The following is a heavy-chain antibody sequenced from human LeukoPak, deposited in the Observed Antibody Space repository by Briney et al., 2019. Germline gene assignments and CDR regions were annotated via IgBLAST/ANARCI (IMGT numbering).Heavy chain of an antibody. CDR2: IKQDGSEK. D-gene: IGHD4-23*01. V-gene: IGHV3-7*01. CDR1: GFTFSNYW. Sequence: GGSLRLSCAASGFTFSNYWMSWVRQAPGKGLQWVANIKQDGSEKYYVASVKGRFTISRDNAKNSLYLQMNSLRAEDTAVYYCAREDYGGNSNDYWGQGTLVTVSS. J-gene: IGHJ4*02. CDR3: AREDYGGNSNDY.